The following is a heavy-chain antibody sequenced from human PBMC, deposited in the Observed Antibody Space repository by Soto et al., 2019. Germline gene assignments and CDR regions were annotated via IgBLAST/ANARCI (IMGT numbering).Heavy chain of an antibody. CDR2: IYHSGRT. CDR1: GASISSGGYS. CDR3: ARGGTSTYYPFDY. Sequence: SETLSLTCAVSGASISSGGYSWSWIRQPPGKGLEWIGYIYHSGRTYYTPSLKSRVTMLVDRSKNQFSLKLSSVTAADTAVYYCARGGTSTYYPFDYWGQGTLVTVSS. J-gene: IGHJ4*02. V-gene: IGHV4-30-2*01. D-gene: IGHD3-22*01.